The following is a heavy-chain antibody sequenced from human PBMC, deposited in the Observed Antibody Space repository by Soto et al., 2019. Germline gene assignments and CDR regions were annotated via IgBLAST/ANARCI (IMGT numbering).Heavy chain of an antibody. Sequence: GGSLRLSCAASGFTVSSNYMSWVRQAPGKGLEWVSVIYSGGSTYYADYVKGRCTIYRDNPKNTLYLQMNSLRAEDTAVYYCARGAAHYDFWSGYYYYGMDVWGQGTTVTVSS. CDR2: IYSGGST. V-gene: IGHV3-53*01. D-gene: IGHD3-3*01. CDR3: ARGAAHYDFWSGYYYYGMDV. CDR1: GFTVSSNY. J-gene: IGHJ6*02.